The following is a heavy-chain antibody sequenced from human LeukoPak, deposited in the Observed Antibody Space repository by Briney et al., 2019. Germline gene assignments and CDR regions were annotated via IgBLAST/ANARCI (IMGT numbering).Heavy chain of an antibody. CDR3: ARRVATDHFDY. D-gene: IGHD5-12*01. CDR2: IYYSGST. J-gene: IGHJ4*02. V-gene: IGHV4-34*01. CDR1: GGSFIGFH. Sequence: SETLSLTCAVYGGSFIGFHWNWIRQPPGKGLEWIGSIYYSGSTYYNPSLKSRVTISVDTSKNQFSLKLSSVTAADTAVYYCARRVATDHFDYWGQGTLVTVSS.